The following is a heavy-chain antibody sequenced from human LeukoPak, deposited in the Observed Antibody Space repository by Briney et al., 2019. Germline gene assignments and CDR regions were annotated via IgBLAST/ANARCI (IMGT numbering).Heavy chain of an antibody. D-gene: IGHD3-10*01. CDR1: GGSFSGYY. CDR3: ARDYYGSGSFHYFDY. J-gene: IGHJ4*02. CDR2: INHSGST. Sequence: SETPSLTCAVYGGSFSGYYWSWIRQPPGKGLEWIGEINHSGSTNYNPSLKSRVTISVDTSKNQFSLKLSPVTAADTAVYYCARDYYGSGSFHYFDYWGQGTLVTVSS. V-gene: IGHV4-34*01.